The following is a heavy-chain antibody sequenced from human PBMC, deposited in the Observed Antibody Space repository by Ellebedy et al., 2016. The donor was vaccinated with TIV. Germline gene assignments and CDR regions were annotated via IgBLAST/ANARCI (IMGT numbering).Heavy chain of an antibody. J-gene: IGHJ4*02. D-gene: IGHD3-10*01. V-gene: IGHV4-34*01. CDR3: ARGKVGSGSGSYLLDY. CDR2: INHSGST. Sequence: SETLSLTXAVYGGSFSGYYWSWIRQPPGKGLEWIGEINHSGSTNYNPSLKSRVTISVDTSKNQFSLKLSSVTAADTAVYYCARGKVGSGSGSYLLDYWGQGTLVTVSS. CDR1: GGSFSGYY.